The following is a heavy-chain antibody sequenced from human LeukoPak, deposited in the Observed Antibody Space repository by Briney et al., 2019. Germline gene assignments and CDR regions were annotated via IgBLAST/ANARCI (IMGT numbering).Heavy chain of an antibody. CDR3: ARGGGTPTTVVTPLDY. CDR2: IFHSGGT. V-gene: IGHV4-4*02. J-gene: IGHJ4*02. Sequence: SGTLSLTCAVSGGSISNNNWGSWVRQPPGKGLEWIGEIFHSGGTNYSPSLRSRVTISVDKSKNQFSLKLNSVTAADTAVYYCARGGGTPTTVVTPLDYWGQGTLVTVSS. D-gene: IGHD4-23*01. CDR1: GGSISNNNW.